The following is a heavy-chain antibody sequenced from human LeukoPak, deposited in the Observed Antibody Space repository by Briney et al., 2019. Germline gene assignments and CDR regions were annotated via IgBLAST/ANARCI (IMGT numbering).Heavy chain of an antibody. D-gene: IGHD3-10*01. V-gene: IGHV4-34*01. CDR1: GGSFSGYY. CDR2: INYSGST. J-gene: IGHJ4*02. Sequence: SETLSLTCAVYGGSFSGYYWSWIRQPPGKGLEWIGEINYSGSTNYNPSLKSRVTISVDTSKNQFSLKLSSVTAADTAEYYCARHGNYYGSGSYYWGQGTLVTVSS. CDR3: ARHGNYYGSGSYY.